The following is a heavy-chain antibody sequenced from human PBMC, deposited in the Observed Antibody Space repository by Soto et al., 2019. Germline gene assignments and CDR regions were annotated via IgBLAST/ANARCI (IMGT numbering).Heavy chain of an antibody. CDR3: AREHRYGSGGSCYVVDY. CDR2: ISANNGNT. Sequence: QVQLVQSGAEVKKPGASVKVSCKASGYKFNSYGISWVRQAPGQGLEWMGWISANNGNTKYAQKVQGRVTMTTDTSTSIADMELRSLRSDDTAVYYCAREHRYGSGGSCYVVDYWGQGTLVTVSS. V-gene: IGHV1-18*01. CDR1: GYKFNSYG. J-gene: IGHJ4*02. D-gene: IGHD2-15*01.